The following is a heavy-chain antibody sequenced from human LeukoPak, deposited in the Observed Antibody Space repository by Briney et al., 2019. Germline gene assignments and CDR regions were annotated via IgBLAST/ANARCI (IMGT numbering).Heavy chain of an antibody. Sequence: GGSLRLSCAASGFTFSSYGMHWVRQAPGKGLEWVAFIRYDGSNKYYADSVKGRFTISRDNSKNTLYLQMNSLRAEDTAVCYCAKAPRYSSGWSPHFDYWGQGTLVTVSS. CDR1: GFTFSSYG. CDR3: AKAPRYSSGWSPHFDY. CDR2: IRYDGSNK. J-gene: IGHJ4*02. D-gene: IGHD6-19*01. V-gene: IGHV3-30*02.